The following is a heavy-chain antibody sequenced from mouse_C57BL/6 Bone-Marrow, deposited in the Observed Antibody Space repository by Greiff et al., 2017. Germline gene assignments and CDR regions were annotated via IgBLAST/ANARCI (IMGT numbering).Heavy chain of an antibody. D-gene: IGHD2-3*01. CDR2: IDPENGDT. V-gene: IGHV14-4*01. J-gene: IGHJ3*01. CDR1: GFTIKDDY. Sequence: EVQLQQSGAELVRPGASVKLSCTASGFTIKDDYMLWVKQRPEQGLEWIGWIDPENGDTEYASKFQGKATITADTSSNTAYLQLSSLTSEDTAVYCCTRGYYEAYWGQGTLVTVSA. CDR3: TRGYYEAY.